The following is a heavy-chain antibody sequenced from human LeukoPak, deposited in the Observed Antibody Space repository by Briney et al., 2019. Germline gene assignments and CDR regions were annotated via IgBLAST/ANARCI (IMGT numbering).Heavy chain of an antibody. D-gene: IGHD6-19*01. CDR1: GFTFSSYN. CDR3: ARDRITVAATETSFDY. Sequence: GRSLRLSCAGSGFTFSSYNMNWVRQAPGKGLEWVSSISGSSSYIYYADSVKGRFTISRGNAKNSLYLQMNSLRAEDTAVYYCARDRITVAATETSFDYWGQGTLVTVSS. J-gene: IGHJ4*02. CDR2: ISGSSSYI. V-gene: IGHV3-21*01.